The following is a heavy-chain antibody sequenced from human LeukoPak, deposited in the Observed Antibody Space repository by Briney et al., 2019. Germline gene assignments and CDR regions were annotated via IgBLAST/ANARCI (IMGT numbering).Heavy chain of an antibody. CDR1: GGSISSYY. D-gene: IGHD6-6*01. Sequence: TSETLSLTCTVSGGSISSYYWNWIRQPAGKGLEWIGRISATGSTNYNPSLKSRLTMSVDTSKNQFSLRLSSVSAADTAAYYCAREYSSSSGRTFDYWGQGTLVTVSS. V-gene: IGHV4-4*07. CDR2: ISATGST. J-gene: IGHJ4*02. CDR3: AREYSSSSGRTFDY.